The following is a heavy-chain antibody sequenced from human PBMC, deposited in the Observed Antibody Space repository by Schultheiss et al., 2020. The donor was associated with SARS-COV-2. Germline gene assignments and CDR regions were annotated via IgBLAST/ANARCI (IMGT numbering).Heavy chain of an antibody. V-gene: IGHV3-33*08. CDR3: ARESGSSWLYYGMDF. CDR1: GFTFSSYG. Sequence: GESLKISCAASGFTFSSYGMHWVRQAPGKGLEWVAVIWYDGSNKYYADSVKGRFTISRDNSKNTLYLQMNSLRAEDTAVYYCARESGSSWLYYGMDFWGQGTTVTVSS. J-gene: IGHJ6*02. CDR2: IWYDGSNK. D-gene: IGHD6-13*01.